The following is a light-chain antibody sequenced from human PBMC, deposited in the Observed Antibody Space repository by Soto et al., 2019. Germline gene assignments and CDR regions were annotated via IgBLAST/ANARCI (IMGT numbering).Light chain of an antibody. CDR1: QSISSN. CDR2: GAS. V-gene: IGKV3-15*01. J-gene: IGKJ1*01. CDR3: QQYNNWRT. Sequence: ERVMTQSPATLSVSPGGRATLSCRASQSISSNLAWYQQKPGQAPRLLIYGASTRATGIPARFGGSGSGTEFTLTITSLQSEDFAVYYCQQYNNWRTFGQGTKVDIK.